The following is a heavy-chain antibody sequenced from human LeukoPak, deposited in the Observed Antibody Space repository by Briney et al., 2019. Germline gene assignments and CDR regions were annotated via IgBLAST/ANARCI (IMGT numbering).Heavy chain of an antibody. V-gene: IGHV3-43*02. CDR3: AKDRWSSGSDSTGMEV. D-gene: IGHD2-21*02. J-gene: IGHJ6*02. Sequence: PGGSLRLSCAASGFTVDGYAVHWVRQAPGKGLEWVSRVDSTGTYYADSVKGRFTISTDNNRNSLYLQMNSLTIEDTAFYYCAKDRWSSGSDSTGMEVWGQGTTVTVSS. CDR2: VDSTGT. CDR1: GFTVDGYA.